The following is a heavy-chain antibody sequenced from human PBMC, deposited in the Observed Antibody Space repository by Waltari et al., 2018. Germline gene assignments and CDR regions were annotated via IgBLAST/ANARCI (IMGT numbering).Heavy chain of an antibody. D-gene: IGHD4-4*01. CDR3: ARGYSNYRFVGGYYYYYMDV. CDR1: GGSFGGYY. CDR2: INHSGST. J-gene: IGHJ6*03. Sequence: QVQLQQWGAGLLKPSETLSLTCAVYGGSFGGYYWHWIRQPPGKGVEWIGEINHSGSTNYNPSLKSRVTISVDTSKNQFSLKLSSVTAADTAVYYCARGYSNYRFVGGYYYYYMDVWGKGTTVTVSS. V-gene: IGHV4-34*01.